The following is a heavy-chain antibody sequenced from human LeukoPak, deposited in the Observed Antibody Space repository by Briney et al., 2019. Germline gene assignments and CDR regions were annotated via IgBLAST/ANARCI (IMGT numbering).Heavy chain of an antibody. CDR3: ARDGPGKYYYDSSGYPWLDYYYYMDV. Sequence: MTGGSLRLSCAASGFTFSSYSMNWVRQAPGKGLEWVSSISSSSSYIYYADSVKGRFTISRDNAKNSLYLQMNSLRAEDTAVYYCARDGPGKYYYDSSGYPWLDYYYYMDVWGKGTTVTVSS. V-gene: IGHV3-21*01. J-gene: IGHJ6*03. CDR2: ISSSSSYI. CDR1: GFTFSSYS. D-gene: IGHD3-22*01.